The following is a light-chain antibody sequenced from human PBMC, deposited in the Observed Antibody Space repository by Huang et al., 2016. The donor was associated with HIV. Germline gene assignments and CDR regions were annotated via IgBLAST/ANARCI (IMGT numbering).Light chain of an antibody. CDR3: QQFSDFF. J-gene: IGKJ3*01. CDR1: QDINNN. Sequence: IQLTQFPSSLSASVGDRVSITCRASQDINNNLAWYQQKPGKDPKLLIYATSTLQKGVPSRFSGRGSGTVFILTINNLQPEDFATYYCQQFSDFFFGPGTRVDVK. CDR2: ATS. V-gene: IGKV1-9*01.